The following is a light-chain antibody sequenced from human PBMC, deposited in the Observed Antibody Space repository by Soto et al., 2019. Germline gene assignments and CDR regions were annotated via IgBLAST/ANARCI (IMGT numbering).Light chain of an antibody. CDR2: AAS. J-gene: IGKJ5*01. V-gene: IGKV1-27*01. Sequence: DIQMTQSPSSLSASVGDRVTITCRASQGIRNFLAWYQQKPGKVPKLLISAASTFKSGVPSRFSGSGSGKDFTLTITSLQPEDVATYSCQKYSSVITFGQGTRLEIK. CDR1: QGIRNF. CDR3: QKYSSVIT.